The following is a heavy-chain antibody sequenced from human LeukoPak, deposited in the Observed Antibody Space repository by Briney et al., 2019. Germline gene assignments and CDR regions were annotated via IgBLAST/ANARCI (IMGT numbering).Heavy chain of an antibody. CDR2: INHSGST. V-gene: IGHV4-34*01. CDR3: AKGRIAVF. D-gene: IGHD6-19*01. CDR1: GGSFSGYY. J-gene: IGHJ4*02. Sequence: SETLSLACAVYGGSFSGYYWSWIRQPPGKGLEWIGEINHSGSTNYNPSLKSRVTISVDTSKNQFSLKLSSVTAADTAVYYCAKGRIAVFWGQGTLVTVSS.